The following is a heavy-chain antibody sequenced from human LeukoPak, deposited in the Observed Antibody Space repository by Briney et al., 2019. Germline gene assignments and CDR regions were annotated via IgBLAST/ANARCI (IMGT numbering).Heavy chain of an antibody. CDR3: ARLYRGYCSSTSCYPYYYYYYMDV. J-gene: IGHJ6*03. CDR1: GGSISSYY. V-gene: IGHV4-59*01. Sequence: SETLSLTCTVSGGSISSYYWSWIRQPPGKGLEWIGYIYYSGSTNYNPSLKSRVTISVGTSKNQFSLKLSSVTAADTAVYYCARLYRGYCSSTSCYPYYYYYYMDVWGKGTTVTISS. CDR2: IYYSGST. D-gene: IGHD2-2*01.